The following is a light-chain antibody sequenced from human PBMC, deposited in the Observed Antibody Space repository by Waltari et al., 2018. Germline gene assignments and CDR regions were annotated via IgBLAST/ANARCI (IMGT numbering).Light chain of an antibody. V-gene: IGLV2-14*01. Sequence: QSALTQPASVSGSPGQSITISCTGSRGDIGSYNFVSWYQQEPGRAPKLIVYDVSQRPSGFSNRFSGSKSGNTASLTISGLQAEDEADYYCSSYTTTSSWVFGGGTKLTVL. CDR3: SSYTTTSSWV. CDR1: RGDIGSYNF. CDR2: DVS. J-gene: IGLJ3*02.